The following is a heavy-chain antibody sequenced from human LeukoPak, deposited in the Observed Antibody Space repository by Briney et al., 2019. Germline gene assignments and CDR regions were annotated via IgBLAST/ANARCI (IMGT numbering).Heavy chain of an antibody. J-gene: IGHJ4*02. CDR2: IIPILGIA. V-gene: IGHV1-69*04. Sequence: SVNVSCKASGGTFSSYAISWVRQAPGQGLEWMGRIIPILGIANYAQKFQGRVTITADKSTSTAYMELSSLRSEDTAVYYCARSYEADYFDYWGQGTLVTVSS. CDR3: ARSYEADYFDY. CDR1: GGTFSSYA. D-gene: IGHD5-12*01.